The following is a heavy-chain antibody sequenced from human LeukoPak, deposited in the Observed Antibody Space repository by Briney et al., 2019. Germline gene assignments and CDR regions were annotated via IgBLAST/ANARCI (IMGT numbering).Heavy chain of an antibody. CDR1: GYSISSGYY. Sequence: PSETLSLTCTVSGYSISSGYYWGWIRQPPGKGLEWIGSIYHSGSTYYNPSLKSRVTISVDTSKNQFSLKLSSVTAADTAVYYCARDETIAALGYWGQGTLVTVSS. CDR3: ARDETIAALGY. CDR2: IYHSGST. J-gene: IGHJ4*02. D-gene: IGHD6-13*01. V-gene: IGHV4-38-2*02.